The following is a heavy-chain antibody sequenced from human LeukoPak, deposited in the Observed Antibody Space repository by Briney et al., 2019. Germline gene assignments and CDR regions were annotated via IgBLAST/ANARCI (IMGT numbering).Heavy chain of an antibody. CDR1: GFSLTTSGVG. D-gene: IGHD6-13*01. CDR3: AHVDSSNWKLNWFDP. CDR2: IYWNDDK. J-gene: IGHJ5*02. Sequence: ESGPTLVKPTQTLTLTCTFSGFSLTTSGVGVGWVRQPPGKALEWLALIYWNDDKHYSPSLRSRPTITKDTSKNQVVLTMTNMDPVDTATYYCAHVDSSNWKLNWFDPWGQGTLVTVSS. V-gene: IGHV2-5*01.